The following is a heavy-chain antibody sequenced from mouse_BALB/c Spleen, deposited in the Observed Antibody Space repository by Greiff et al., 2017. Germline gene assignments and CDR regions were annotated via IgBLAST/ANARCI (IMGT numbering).Heavy chain of an antibody. V-gene: IGHV5-9-4*01. CDR1: GFTFSSYA. CDR2: ISSGGSYT. Sequence: EVKLQESGGGLVKPGGSLKLSCAASGFTFSSYAMSWVRQSPEKRLEWVAEISSGGSYTYYPDTVTGRFTISRDNAKNTLYLEMSSLRSEDTAMYYCAREWDAMDYWGQGTSVTVSS. CDR3: AREWDAMDY. J-gene: IGHJ4*01.